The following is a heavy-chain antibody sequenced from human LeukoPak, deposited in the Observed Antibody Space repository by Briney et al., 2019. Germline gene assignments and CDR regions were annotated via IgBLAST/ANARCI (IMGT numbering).Heavy chain of an antibody. V-gene: IGHV3-21*01. Sequence: SGGSLRLSCAASGFTFSSYSMNWVRQAPGKGLEWVSSISSSSSYIYYADSVKGRFTVSRDNAKNSLYLQMNSLRAEDTAVYHCARDGPQGYYFDYWGQGTLVTVSS. D-gene: IGHD3/OR15-3a*01. CDR2: ISSSSSYI. CDR3: ARDGPQGYYFDY. CDR1: GFTFSSYS. J-gene: IGHJ4*02.